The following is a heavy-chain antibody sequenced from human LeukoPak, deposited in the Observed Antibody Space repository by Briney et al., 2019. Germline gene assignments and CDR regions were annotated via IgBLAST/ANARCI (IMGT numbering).Heavy chain of an antibody. J-gene: IGHJ4*02. CDR1: GDFLSNYY. D-gene: IGHD6-13*01. V-gene: IGHV4-4*07. CDR3: AREAAGGTFYFDY. CDR2: IYNSGST. Sequence: SETLSLTCIVSGDFLSNYYWSWIRQPAGKGLEWIGCIYNSGSTNYNPSLKSRVTMSVDTSKTQFSLKLTSVTAADTAVYYCAREAAGGTFYFDYWGQGSLVTVSS.